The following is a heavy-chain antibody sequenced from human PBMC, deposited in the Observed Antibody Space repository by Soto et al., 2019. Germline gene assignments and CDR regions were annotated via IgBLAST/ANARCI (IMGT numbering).Heavy chain of an antibody. V-gene: IGHV3-73*02. CDR3: TRSGGSYSFGY. D-gene: IGHD1-26*01. J-gene: IGHJ4*02. Sequence: EVQLVESGGGLVQPGESLKLSCAASGFTLSGSAVHWVRQASGKGLEWVGRIRSKTHNYATDYIASVKGRFTMSRDGSNNTAYLQMNGLKTDDTAVYYCTRSGGSYSFGYWGQGTLVTVSS. CDR1: GFTLSGSA. CDR2: IRSKTHNYAT.